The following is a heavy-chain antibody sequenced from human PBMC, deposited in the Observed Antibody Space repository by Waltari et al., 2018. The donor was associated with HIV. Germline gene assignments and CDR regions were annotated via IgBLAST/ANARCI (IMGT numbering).Heavy chain of an antibody. Sequence: EVQLVESGGRVVRPGGSLRLSCAASGFSFDDFGMTWVRQVPGKGLEWVSNINFNGAWTGYADSVKGRFTISRDNSKNSLYLQMNSLRTEDTGLYHCAKDRGVDAGFDHWGQGTLVTVSS. D-gene: IGHD5-12*01. CDR3: AKDRGVDAGFDH. CDR1: GFSFDDFG. CDR2: INFNGAWT. J-gene: IGHJ4*02. V-gene: IGHV3-20*01.